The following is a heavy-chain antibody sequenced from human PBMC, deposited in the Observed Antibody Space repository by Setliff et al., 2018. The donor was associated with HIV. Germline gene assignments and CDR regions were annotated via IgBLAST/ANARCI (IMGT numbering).Heavy chain of an antibody. J-gene: IGHJ4*02. CDR3: ARATGPTYYFDY. CDR2: FYYSGST. CDR1: GGSISSYS. Sequence: SETLSLTCTVSGGSISSYSWSWIRQPPGKGLEWIGVFYYSGSTDYNPSLKSRVTISVDTSKDQFSLTLTSVTAADTAPYYCARATGPTYYFDYWGQGTLVTVSS. V-gene: IGHV4-59*08.